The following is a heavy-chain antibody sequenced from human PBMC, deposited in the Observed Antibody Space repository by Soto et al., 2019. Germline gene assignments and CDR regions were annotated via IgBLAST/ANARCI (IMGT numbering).Heavy chain of an antibody. J-gene: IGHJ4*02. CDR2: ISSSGGST. CDR3: AKDLEGSGFDSGNDY. CDR1: GFTFTNYA. D-gene: IGHD5-12*01. Sequence: GGSLRLSCAASGFTFTNYAMSWVRQAPGKGLEWVSSISSSGGSTYYPDSVKGRFTISRDNSKNTVYLQMNSLRAEDTAVYYCAKDLEGSGFDSGNDYWGQGTLVTVSS. V-gene: IGHV3-23*01.